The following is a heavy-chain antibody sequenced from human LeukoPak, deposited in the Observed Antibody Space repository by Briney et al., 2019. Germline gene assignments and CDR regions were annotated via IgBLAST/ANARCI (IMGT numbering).Heavy chain of an antibody. CDR1: GFTFSSYG. J-gene: IGHJ4*02. CDR3: ARDRNYGDPFDY. D-gene: IGHD4-17*01. CDR2: IWYDGSNK. V-gene: IGHV3-33*01. Sequence: GRSLRLSCAASGFTFSSYGMHWVRQAPGKGLEWVAVIWYDGSNKYYADSVKGRFTISRDNSKNTLYLQMNSLRAEDTAVYYRARDRNYGDPFDYWGQGTLVTVSS.